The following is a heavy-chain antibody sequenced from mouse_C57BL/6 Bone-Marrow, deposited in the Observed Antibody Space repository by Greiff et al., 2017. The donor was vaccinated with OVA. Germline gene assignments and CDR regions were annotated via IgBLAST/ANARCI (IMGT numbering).Heavy chain of an antibody. J-gene: IGHJ4*01. CDR2: IYPRSGNT. CDR1: GYTFTSYG. D-gene: IGHD1-1*01. V-gene: IGHV1-81*01. CDR3: ARDGVLRSFYAMDY. Sequence: VQLQQSGAELARPGASVKLSCKASGYTFTSYGISWVKQRTGQGLEWIGEIYPRSGNTYYNEKFKGKATLTADKSSSTAYMELRSLTSEDSAVYFCARDGVLRSFYAMDYWGQGTSVTVSS.